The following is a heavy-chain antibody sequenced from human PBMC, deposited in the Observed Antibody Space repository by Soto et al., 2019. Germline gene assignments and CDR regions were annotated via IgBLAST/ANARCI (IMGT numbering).Heavy chain of an antibody. J-gene: IGHJ5*02. CDR2: IVPMFGTP. Sequence: QVQLVQSGAEVQKPGSSVKVSCRASGGTFSTYAFTWVRQAPGQGLEWLGDIVPMFGTPNYAQRFQGRVTITAEESTSTVYMEMNSLTSADTAVYYCARLGHRSWFDPWGKGPRVTFSS. V-gene: IGHV1-69*01. CDR3: ARLGHRSWFDP. CDR1: GGTFSTYA.